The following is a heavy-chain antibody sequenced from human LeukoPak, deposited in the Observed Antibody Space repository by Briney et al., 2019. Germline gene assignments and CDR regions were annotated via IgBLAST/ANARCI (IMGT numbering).Heavy chain of an antibody. Sequence: ETLCLTCTVTGGSFSTYYWSWIRQPPGKELEWVGHFYYSGSTNYNPSLKSRVTRSVDTSRNQFSLRLTSVTAADTAVYYCARGQGGNYYLNYFDYWGQGAVVPASS. CDR2: FYYSGST. CDR1: GGSFSTYY. J-gene: IGHJ4*02. D-gene: IGHD1-26*01. CDR3: ARGQGGNYYLNYFDY. V-gene: IGHV4-59*01.